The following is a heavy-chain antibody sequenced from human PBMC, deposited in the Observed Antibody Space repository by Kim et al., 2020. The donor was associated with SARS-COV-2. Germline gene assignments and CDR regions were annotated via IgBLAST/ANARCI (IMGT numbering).Heavy chain of an antibody. V-gene: IGHV4-4*07. CDR3: ARWAVAGTGSTKYYYYYGMDV. CDR1: GGSISSYY. CDR2: IYTSGST. D-gene: IGHD6-19*01. Sequence: SQTLSLTCTVSGGSISSYYWSWIRQPAGKGLEWIGRIYTSGSTNYNPSLKSRVTMSVDTSKNQFSLKLSSVTAADTAVYYCARWAVAGTGSTKYYYYYGMDVWGQGTTVTVSS. J-gene: IGHJ6*02.